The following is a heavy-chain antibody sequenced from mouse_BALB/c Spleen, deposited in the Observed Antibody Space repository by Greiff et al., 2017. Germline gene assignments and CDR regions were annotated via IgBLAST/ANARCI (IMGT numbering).Heavy chain of an antibody. CDR2: INSNGGST. J-gene: IGHJ3*01. D-gene: IGHD2-1*01. CDR1: GFTFSSYG. Sequence: EVKLVESGGGLVQPGGSLKLSCAASGFTFSSYGMSWVRQTPDKRLELVATINSNGGSTYYPDSVKGRFTISRDNAKNTLYLQMSSLKSEDTAMYYCAREDGNYPYWGQGTLVTVSA. V-gene: IGHV5-6-3*01. CDR3: AREDGNYPY.